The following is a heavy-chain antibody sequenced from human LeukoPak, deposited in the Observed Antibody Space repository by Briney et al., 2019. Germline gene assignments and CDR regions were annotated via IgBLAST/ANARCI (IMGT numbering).Heavy chain of an antibody. CDR1: GGSISSYY. J-gene: IGHJ4*02. CDR2: IYYSGST. D-gene: IGHD2/OR15-2a*01. Sequence: SETLSLTCTVSGGSISSYYWSWIRQPPGKGLEWIGYIYYSGSTNYNPSLKSRVTISVDTSKNQFSLKLSSVTAADTAVYYCARHLSWGHKYYFDYWGQGTLVTASS. V-gene: IGHV4-59*08. CDR3: ARHLSWGHKYYFDY.